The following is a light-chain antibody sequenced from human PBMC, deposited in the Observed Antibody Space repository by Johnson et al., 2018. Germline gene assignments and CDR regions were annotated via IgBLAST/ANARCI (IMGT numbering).Light chain of an antibody. CDR3: GTWDSSLSAGNV. V-gene: IGLV1-51*02. Sequence: QSVLTQPPSVSAAPGQKVTIYCSGSSSNIGNNYVSWYQQLPGTAPKLLIYENNKRPSGIPDRFSGSKSGTSATLGITGLQPWDEADYYCGTWDSSLSAGNVFGTGTKVTVL. CDR1: SSNIGNNY. CDR2: ENN. J-gene: IGLJ1*01.